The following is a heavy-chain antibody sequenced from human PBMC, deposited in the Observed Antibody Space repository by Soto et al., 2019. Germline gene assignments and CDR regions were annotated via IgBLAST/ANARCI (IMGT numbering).Heavy chain of an antibody. J-gene: IGHJ6*02. Sequence: ASVKVSCKASGYTFTSYGISWVRQAPGQGLEWMGWISAYNGNTNYAQKLQGRVTMTTDTSTITAYMELRSLRSDDTAVYYCARDGVDTATGYYYGMDVWGQGTTVTVSS. CDR2: ISAYNGNT. CDR1: GYTFTSYG. V-gene: IGHV1-18*01. CDR3: ARDGVDTATGYYYGMDV. D-gene: IGHD5-18*01.